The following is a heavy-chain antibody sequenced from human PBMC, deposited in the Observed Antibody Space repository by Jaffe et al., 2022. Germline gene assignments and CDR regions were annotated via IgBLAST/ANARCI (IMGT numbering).Heavy chain of an antibody. CDR1: GYSISSGYY. D-gene: IGHD5-12*01. Sequence: QVQLQESGPGLVKPSETLSLTCAVSGYSISSGYYWGWIRQPPGKGLEWIGSIYHSGSTYYNPSLKSRVTISVDTSKNQFSLKLSSVTAADTAVYYCARRRDGYNWVDAFDIWGQGTMVTVSS. J-gene: IGHJ3*02. CDR2: IYHSGST. CDR3: ARRRDGYNWVDAFDI. V-gene: IGHV4-38-2*01.